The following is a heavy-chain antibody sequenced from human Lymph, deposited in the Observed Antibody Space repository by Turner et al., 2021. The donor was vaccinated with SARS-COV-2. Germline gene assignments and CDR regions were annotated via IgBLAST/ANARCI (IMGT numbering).Heavy chain of an antibody. Sequence: EVQLLESGGGLVQPGGSLRLSCAASGFTFSSYAMSGVRQAPGKGVEWVSAISGRGGRKYYADSVNGRFTISRDNSKNTLYLQMNSLRAEDTAVYYCAKGGGWGYQLGVYFDYWGQGTLVTVS. CDR1: GFTFSSYA. CDR2: ISGRGGRK. J-gene: IGHJ4*02. D-gene: IGHD2-2*01. V-gene: IGHV3-23*01. CDR3: AKGGGWGYQLGVYFDY.